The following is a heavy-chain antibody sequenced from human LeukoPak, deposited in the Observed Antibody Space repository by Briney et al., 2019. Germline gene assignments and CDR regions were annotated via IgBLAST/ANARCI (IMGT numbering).Heavy chain of an antibody. CDR2: ISGSGDST. CDR1: GFTFSSYA. J-gene: IGHJ4*02. CDR3: AKVKVVTGIDY. V-gene: IGHV3-23*01. D-gene: IGHD2-21*02. Sequence: QTGGSLRLSCAASGFTFSSYAMSWVRQAPGKGLEWVSGISGSGDSTYYADSVKGRFTISRDNSKNTLYLQMNSLRAEDTAVYYCAKVKVVTGIDYWGQGTLVSVSS.